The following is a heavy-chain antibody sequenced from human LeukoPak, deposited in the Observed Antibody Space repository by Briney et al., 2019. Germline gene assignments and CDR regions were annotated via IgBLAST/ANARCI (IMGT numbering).Heavy chain of an antibody. V-gene: IGHV4-30-4*01. CDR1: GGSISSGDYY. J-gene: IGHJ6*02. CDR2: IYYNGST. Sequence: SETLSLTCTVSGGSISSGDYYWSWIRQPPGKGLEWIGYIYYNGSTYYNPSLKSRLTISVDTSNNQFSLKLSSVTAADTAVYYRARDYDRDYVGLFYGMDVWGQGTTVTVSS. D-gene: IGHD3-3*01. CDR3: ARDYDRDYVGLFYGMDV.